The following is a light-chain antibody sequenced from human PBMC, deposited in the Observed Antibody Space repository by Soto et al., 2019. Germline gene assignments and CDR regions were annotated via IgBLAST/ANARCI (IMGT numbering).Light chain of an antibody. CDR1: SSNVDGYNY. CDR2: EVS. Sequence: QSLLTQPPSPCVSPAQSVTISCFGNSSNVDGYNYVSSYQQHPGKAPNLMIYEVSKRPSGVPDRPSSSTSDYTASLTVFGLQEEDVDDYGCSTYAGTNIRGFFGKGDKGTVL. CDR3: STYAGTNIRGF. J-gene: IGLJ1*01. V-gene: IGLV2-8*01.